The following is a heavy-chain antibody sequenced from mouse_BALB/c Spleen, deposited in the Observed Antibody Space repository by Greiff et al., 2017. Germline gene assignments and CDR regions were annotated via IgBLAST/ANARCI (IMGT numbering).Heavy chain of an antibody. Sequence: DVKLVESGGGLVKPGGSLKLSCAASGFTFSSYAMSWVRQTPEKRLEWVASISSGGSTYYPDSVKGRFTISRDNARNILYLQMSSLRSEDTAMYYCARREGLLYAMDYWGQGTSVTVSS. CDR2: ISSGGST. CDR1: GFTFSSYA. CDR3: ARREGLLYAMDY. J-gene: IGHJ4*01. D-gene: IGHD2-3*01. V-gene: IGHV5-6-5*01.